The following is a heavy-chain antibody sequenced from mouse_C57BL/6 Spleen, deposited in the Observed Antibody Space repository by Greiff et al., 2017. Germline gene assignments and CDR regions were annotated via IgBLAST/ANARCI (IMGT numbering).Heavy chain of an antibody. V-gene: IGHV1-55*01. J-gene: IGHJ2*01. CDR2: IYPGSGST. D-gene: IGHD1-1*01. Sequence: QVQLQQPGAELVKPGASVKMSCKASGFTFTSYWITCVKQRPGQGLEWIGDIYPGSGSTNYNEKFKSKATLTVATSSSTAYMQLSSLTSENATIYNYTGFSSSYIDYWGQGTTRTVTS. CDR1: GFTFTSYW. CDR3: TGFSSSYIDY.